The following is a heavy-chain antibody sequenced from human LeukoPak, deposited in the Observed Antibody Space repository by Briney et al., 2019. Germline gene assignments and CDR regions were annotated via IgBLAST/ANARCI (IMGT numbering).Heavy chain of an antibody. J-gene: IGHJ2*01. CDR1: GFTFSSYG. D-gene: IGHD3-22*01. Sequence: PGGSLRLSCAASGFTFSSYGMHWVRQAPGKGLEWVAVISYDGSNKYYADSVKGRFTISRDNSKNTLYLQMNSLRAEDTAVYFCAREGYYYDTTGKRDYYFDIWGRGTLVTVSS. V-gene: IGHV3-30*03. CDR3: AREGYYYDTTGKRDYYFDI. CDR2: ISYDGSNK.